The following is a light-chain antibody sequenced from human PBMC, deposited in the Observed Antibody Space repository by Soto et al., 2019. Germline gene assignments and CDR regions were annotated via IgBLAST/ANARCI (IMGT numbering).Light chain of an antibody. V-gene: IGLV1-51*02. CDR3: GAWDNSLTGGV. CDR1: SSNIGSNY. Sequence: QSVLTQPPSVSAAPGQKVTISCSGSSSNIGSNYVSWYQQLPGAAPKLLIYENYERPSGIPDRFSGSKSGTSATLDITGLQTGDEADYYCGAWDNSLTGGVFGGVTKVTVL. J-gene: IGLJ2*01. CDR2: ENY.